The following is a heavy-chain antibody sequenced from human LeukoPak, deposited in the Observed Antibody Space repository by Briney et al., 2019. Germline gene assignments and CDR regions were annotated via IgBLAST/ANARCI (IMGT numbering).Heavy chain of an antibody. J-gene: IGHJ5*02. CDR1: GGSISSYY. Sequence: PSETLSLTCTVSGGSISSYYWSWIRQPPGKGLEWIGYIYHSGSTYYNPSLKSRVTISVDRSKNQFSLKLSSVTAADTAVYYCARATLGRNSSGYYFSWFDPWGQGTLVTVSS. CDR3: ARATLGRNSSGYYFSWFDP. D-gene: IGHD3-22*01. CDR2: IYHSGST. V-gene: IGHV4-59*12.